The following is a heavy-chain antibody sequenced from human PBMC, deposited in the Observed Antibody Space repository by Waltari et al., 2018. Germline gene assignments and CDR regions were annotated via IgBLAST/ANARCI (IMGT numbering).Heavy chain of an antibody. CDR3: ARDLSTAAGTGGFDY. Sequence: QVQLQESGPGLVKPSETLSLTCAVSGYSISSGYYWGWIRQPPGKGLEWIGSIYHSGSTNYNPSLKSRVTISVDKSKNQFSLKLSSVTAADTAVYYCARDLSTAAGTGGFDYWGQGTLVTVSS. CDR1: GYSISSGYY. J-gene: IGHJ4*02. V-gene: IGHV4-38-2*02. CDR2: IYHSGST. D-gene: IGHD6-13*01.